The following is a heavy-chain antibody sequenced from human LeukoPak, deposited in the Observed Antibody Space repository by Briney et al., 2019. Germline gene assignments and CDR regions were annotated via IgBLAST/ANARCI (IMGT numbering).Heavy chain of an antibody. CDR1: GFTFNTYW. D-gene: IGHD2-15*01. Sequence: PGGSLRLSCAASGFTFNTYWMGWVRQAPGKGLEWVANIKQDGSEKLYVDSVKGRFTISRDNAKNSLYLQMNSLRAEDTAVYYCARGYDGGGYFQYWGQGTLVTVSS. V-gene: IGHV3-7*01. J-gene: IGHJ1*01. CDR2: IKQDGSEK. CDR3: ARGYDGGGYFQY.